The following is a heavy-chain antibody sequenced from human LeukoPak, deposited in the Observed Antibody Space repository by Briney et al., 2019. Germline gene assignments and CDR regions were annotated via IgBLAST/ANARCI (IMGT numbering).Heavy chain of an antibody. V-gene: IGHV4-34*01. Sequence: MASHTLSLTCSVFGGSLRSGGFYWSWIRQPPGKGLEWIGEINHSGSTNYNPSLRSRVSISVDTSKNQFSLKLSSVTAADTAVYYCARETRPIRLVHWFDPWGQGTLVTVSS. CDR1: GGSLRSGGFY. CDR3: ARETRPIRLVHWFDP. J-gene: IGHJ5*02. CDR2: INHSGST. D-gene: IGHD3-16*01.